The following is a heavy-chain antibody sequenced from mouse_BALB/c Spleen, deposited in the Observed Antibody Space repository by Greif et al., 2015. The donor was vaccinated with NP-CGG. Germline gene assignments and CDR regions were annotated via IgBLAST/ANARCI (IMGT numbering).Heavy chain of an antibody. CDR3: TRRENSLLRLQGFAY. CDR2: INPSNGGT. J-gene: IGHJ3*01. Sequence: QVQLQQSGAELVKPGASVKLSCKASGYTFTSYYMYWVKQRPGQGLEWIGEINPSNGGTSLNEKFKSKATLTVDKSSSTAYMQLSSLTSEDSAVYYCTRRENSLLRLQGFAYWGQGTLVTVSA. D-gene: IGHD1-2*01. V-gene: IGHV1S81*02. CDR1: GYTFTSYY.